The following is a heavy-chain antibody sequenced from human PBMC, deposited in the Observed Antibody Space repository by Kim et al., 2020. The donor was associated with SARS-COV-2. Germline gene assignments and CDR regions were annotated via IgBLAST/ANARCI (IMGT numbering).Heavy chain of an antibody. CDR3: ARDWDYGSSGSLDAFDI. J-gene: IGHJ3*02. D-gene: IGHD3-22*01. Sequence: GGSLRLSCAASGFTFSDYYMSWIRQAPGKGLEWVSYISSSSSYTNYADSVKGRFTISRDNAKNSLYLQMNSLRAEDTAVYYCARDWDYGSSGSLDAFDIWGQGTMVTVSS. CDR2: ISSSSSYT. CDR1: GFTFSDYY. V-gene: IGHV3-11*05.